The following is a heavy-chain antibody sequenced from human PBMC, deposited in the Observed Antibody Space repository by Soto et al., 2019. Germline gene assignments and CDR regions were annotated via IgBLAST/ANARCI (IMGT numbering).Heavy chain of an antibody. CDR1: GCNFVDSA. CDR3: TRHGSEDIVVVPAAMPFDY. J-gene: IGHJ4*02. V-gene: IGHV3-73*01. CDR2: IRSKANSYAT. D-gene: IGHD2-2*01. Sequence: GVSMRLCCAASGCNFVDSAIHWVRQASGKGLEWVGRIRSKANSYATAYAASVKGRFTISRDDSKNTAYLQMNSLKTEDTAVYYCTRHGSEDIVVVPAAMPFDYWGQGTLVTVSS.